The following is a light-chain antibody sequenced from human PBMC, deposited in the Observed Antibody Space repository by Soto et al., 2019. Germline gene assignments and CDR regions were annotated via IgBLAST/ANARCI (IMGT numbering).Light chain of an antibody. CDR1: QSVSSY. CDR2: DAS. J-gene: IGKJ5*01. Sequence: EIVLTQSPATLSLSPGERATLSCRASQSVSSYLAWYQPKPGQAPRLLIYDASNRATGIPARFSGSGSGTDFNLTIGSLEPEDFAVYYCQQRSNWLSITFGQGTRLEIK. V-gene: IGKV3-11*01. CDR3: QQRSNWLSIT.